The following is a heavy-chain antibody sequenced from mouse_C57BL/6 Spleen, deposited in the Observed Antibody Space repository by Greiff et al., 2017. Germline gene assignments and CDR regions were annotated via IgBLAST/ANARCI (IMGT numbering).Heavy chain of an antibody. Sequence: VQLQQSGPELVKPGASVKISCKASGYAFSSSWMNWVKQRPGKGLEWIGRIYPGDGDTNYNGKFKGKATLTADKSSSTAYMQISSLTSEDSAVYFCARGTGGGYFDYWGQGTTLTVSS. CDR2: IYPGDGDT. CDR3: ARGTGGGYFDY. J-gene: IGHJ2*01. V-gene: IGHV1-82*01. D-gene: IGHD4-1*01. CDR1: GYAFSSSW.